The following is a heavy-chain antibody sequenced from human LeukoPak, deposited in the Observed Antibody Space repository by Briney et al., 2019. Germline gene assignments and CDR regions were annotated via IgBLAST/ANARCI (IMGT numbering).Heavy chain of an antibody. J-gene: IGHJ4*02. CDR2: ISSSGSTI. Sequence: GGSLRLSCAASGFTFSSYGMHWVRQAPGKGLEWVSYISSSGSTIYYADSVKGRFTISRDNAKNSLYLQMNSLRAEDTAVYYCARVFKGEPNQLWFGHMYYFDYWGQGTLVTVSS. V-gene: IGHV3-48*04. D-gene: IGHD3-10*01. CDR1: GFTFSSYG. CDR3: ARVFKGEPNQLWFGHMYYFDY.